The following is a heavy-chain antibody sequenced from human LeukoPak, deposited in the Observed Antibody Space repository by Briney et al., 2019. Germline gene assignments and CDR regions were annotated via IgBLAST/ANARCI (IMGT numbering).Heavy chain of an antibody. CDR3: ALLAVASDFDY. J-gene: IGHJ4*02. CDR2: ICRSGTTR. CDR1: GFPFSIYE. D-gene: IGHD6-19*01. Sequence: PGGSLRLSCAVSGFPFSIYEMNCVRQAPGKRREWVSNICRSGTTRYYARSVKGRFSIFRDNAKSSLYLQMNSLRVEDTGVYYCALLAVASDFDYWGQGALVTVSS. V-gene: IGHV3-48*03.